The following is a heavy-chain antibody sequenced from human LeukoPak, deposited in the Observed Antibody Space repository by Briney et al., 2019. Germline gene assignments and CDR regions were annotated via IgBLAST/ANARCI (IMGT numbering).Heavy chain of an antibody. Sequence: PGGSLRLSCAASGFTVSSNYMSWVRQAPGKGLEWVSGITSGGTTYYADSVKGRFTISRDNSKNTLYLQMNSLRAEDTAVYYCAKGAVAGTIYYYFDYWGQGTLVTVSS. CDR3: AKGAVAGTIYYYFDY. CDR2: ITSGGTT. D-gene: IGHD6-19*01. V-gene: IGHV3-53*01. J-gene: IGHJ4*02. CDR1: GFTVSSNY.